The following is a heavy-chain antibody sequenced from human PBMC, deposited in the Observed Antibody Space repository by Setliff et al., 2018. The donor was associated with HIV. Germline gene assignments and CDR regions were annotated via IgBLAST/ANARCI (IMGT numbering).Heavy chain of an antibody. Sequence: PSETLSLTCTVSGGSISSSSYYWGWIRQPPGKGLEWIGSIYYSGRTYYNPSLKSRVTISVDTSKNQFSLKLSSVTAADTAVYYCIIAYSSGWLAPMGFDSWGQGTLVTVSS. D-gene: IGHD6-19*01. CDR2: IYYSGRT. V-gene: IGHV4-39*07. CDR1: GGSISSSSYY. CDR3: IIAYSSGWLAPMGFDS. J-gene: IGHJ4*02.